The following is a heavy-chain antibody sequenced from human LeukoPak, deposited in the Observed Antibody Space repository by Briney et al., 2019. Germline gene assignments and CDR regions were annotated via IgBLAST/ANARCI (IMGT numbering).Heavy chain of an antibody. CDR3: ARSTTPNENEYFEH. CDR2: INPNSGGT. D-gene: IGHD2/OR15-2a*01. CDR1: GYTFTGYY. Sequence: ASVKVSCKASGYTFTGYYIHWVRQAPGQGLEWMGWINPNSGGTNYIQKFQGRVTMTRDTSISTAYMELSSLRSDDTAVYYCARSTTPNENEYFEHWGQGTLVTVSS. J-gene: IGHJ1*01. V-gene: IGHV1-2*02.